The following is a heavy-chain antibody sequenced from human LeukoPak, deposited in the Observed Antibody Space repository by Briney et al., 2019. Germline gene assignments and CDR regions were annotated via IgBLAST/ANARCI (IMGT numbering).Heavy chain of an antibody. CDR2: INPNTGGT. D-gene: IGHD6-13*01. V-gene: IGHV1-2*02. CDR3: SRSSAAAGAVGY. J-gene: IGHJ4*02. Sequence: ASVKVSCKASGYSFTAHYIHWVRQAPGQGLEWMGCINPNTGGTNYALKFQGRVTMTNDTSTTTAYMGLSSLSSDDTAVYFCSRSSAAAGAVGYWGQGTLVTVSS. CDR1: GYSFTAHY.